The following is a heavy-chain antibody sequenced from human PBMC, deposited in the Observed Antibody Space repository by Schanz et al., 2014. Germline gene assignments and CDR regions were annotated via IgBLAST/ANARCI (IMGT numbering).Heavy chain of an antibody. CDR3: AAHETLSTTACYPS. CDR1: GFTFSSYA. Sequence: QVQLVESGGGVVQPGRSLRLSCAASGFTFSSYAMHWVRQAPGKGLEWVAVMSYDGSNKYYADSVKGRFTISRDNAKNSLYLQMSGPRAEDTAVYYCAAHETLSTTACYPSWGQGTLVAVSS. V-gene: IGHV3-30-3*02. CDR2: MSYDGSNK. J-gene: IGHJ4*02. D-gene: IGHD2-2*01.